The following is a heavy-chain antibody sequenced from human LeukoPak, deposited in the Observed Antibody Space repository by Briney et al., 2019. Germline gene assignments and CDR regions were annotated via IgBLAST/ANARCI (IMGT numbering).Heavy chain of an antibody. D-gene: IGHD3-10*01. CDR1: GYTFTAHY. CDR2: IDPNSGGT. Sequence: ASVKVSCKASGYTFTAHYIHWVRQAPGQGLEWMGWIDPNSGGTNYAQKFLGSVTMTGNTSINTAFMELSRLRSDDTAIYYCARGRGTTMVRGVITNYFDLWGRGSLVTVSS. V-gene: IGHV1-2*02. CDR3: ARGRGTTMVRGVITNYFDL. J-gene: IGHJ2*01.